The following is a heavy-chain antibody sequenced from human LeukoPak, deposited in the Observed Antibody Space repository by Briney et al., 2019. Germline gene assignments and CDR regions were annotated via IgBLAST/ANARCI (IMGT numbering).Heavy chain of an antibody. D-gene: IGHD6-13*01. J-gene: IGHJ6*02. CDR2: INYSGST. CDR3: ASGRYGSSWYNSYYYYGIDV. Sequence: SETLSLTCAVYGGSFSGYYWSWIRQPPGKGLEWIGEINYSGSTNYNPSLKSRVTISVDTSKNQFSLKLSSVTAADTAVYYCASGRYGSSWYNSYYYYGIDVWGQGTTVTVSS. CDR1: GGSFSGYY. V-gene: IGHV4-34*01.